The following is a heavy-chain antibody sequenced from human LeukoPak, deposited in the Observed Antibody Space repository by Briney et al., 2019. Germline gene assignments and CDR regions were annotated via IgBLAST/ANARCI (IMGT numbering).Heavy chain of an antibody. D-gene: IGHD2-15*01. CDR3: ARDCSGGSCYGALDI. CDR1: GASIRSGDYY. J-gene: IGHJ3*02. Sequence: SETLSLTCTVSGASIRSGDYYWSWIRQPPGKGLEWIGYIYDSGSTYYNPSLKSRITISVDTSENRISLKLSSATATDTAVYYCARDCSGGSCYGALDIWGQGTMVTVSS. V-gene: IGHV4-30-4*01. CDR2: IYDSGST.